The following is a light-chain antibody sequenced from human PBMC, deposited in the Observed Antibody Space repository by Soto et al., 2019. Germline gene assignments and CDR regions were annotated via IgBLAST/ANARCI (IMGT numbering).Light chain of an antibody. CDR3: QHYNSYSEA. V-gene: IGKV1-5*01. CDR1: QSISSW. J-gene: IGKJ1*01. CDR2: GAS. Sequence: DIQITQSPSTLSASVGDRVTITCRASQSISSWLAWYQQKPGKAPKLLIYGASTLQSGVPSRFSGSGSGTEFTLTISSLQPDDFATYYCQHYNSYSEAFGQGTNVDIK.